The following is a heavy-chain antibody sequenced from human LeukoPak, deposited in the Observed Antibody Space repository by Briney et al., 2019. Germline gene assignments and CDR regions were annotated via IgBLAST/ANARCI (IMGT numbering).Heavy chain of an antibody. J-gene: IGHJ4*02. CDR1: GYTLTELS. D-gene: IGHD6-19*01. CDR3: ARDITPLYSSGWDEEDFDY. V-gene: IGHV1-46*01. CDR2: INPSGGST. Sequence: EASVKVSCKVSGYTLTELSMHWVRQAPGQGLEWMGIINPSGGSTSYAQKFQGRVTMTRDTSTSTVYMELSSLRSEDTAVYYCARDITPLYSSGWDEEDFDYWGQGTLVTVSS.